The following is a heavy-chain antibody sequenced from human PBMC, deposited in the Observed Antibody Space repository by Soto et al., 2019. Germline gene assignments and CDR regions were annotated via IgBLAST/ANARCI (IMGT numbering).Heavy chain of an antibody. CDR1: GYTFTSYD. CDR2: MNPNSGNT. CDR3: ARGGEPHSSYDLLGYGMDV. J-gene: IGHJ6*02. V-gene: IGHV1-8*01. Sequence: QVQLVQSGAEVKKPGASVKVSCKASGYTFTSYDINWVRQATGQGLEWMGWMNPNSGNTGYAQKFQGRVTMTRNTSISTAYMELSSLRSEDTAVYYCARGGEPHSSYDLLGYGMDVWGQGTTVTVSS. D-gene: IGHD5-12*01.